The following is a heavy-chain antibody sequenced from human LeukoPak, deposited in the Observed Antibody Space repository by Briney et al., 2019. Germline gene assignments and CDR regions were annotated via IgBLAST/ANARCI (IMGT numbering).Heavy chain of an antibody. J-gene: IGHJ5*02. CDR1: GFTFNIYA. Sequence: PGGSLRLSCAASGFTFNIYAMSWVRQAPGKGLEWVSAISGGGRSTYYADSAKGRFTISRDNSINTLFLQMNSLRVEDTAVYYCAKDSGSSSWYRGPFDPWGQGTLVTVSS. V-gene: IGHV3-23*01. CDR3: AKDSGSSSWYRGPFDP. CDR2: ISGGGRST. D-gene: IGHD6-13*01.